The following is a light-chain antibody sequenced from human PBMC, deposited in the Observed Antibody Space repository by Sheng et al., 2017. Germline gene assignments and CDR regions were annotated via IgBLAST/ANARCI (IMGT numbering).Light chain of an antibody. CDR3: QAWDRTTVA. CDR2: QDS. CDR1: KLGYRY. V-gene: IGLV3-1*01. Sequence: SYELTQPPSVSVSPGQTASITCSGDKLGYRYVCWYQQKSGQSPVLVISQDSQRPSGIPERFSGSHSGDTATLTISGTQALDEADYYCQAWDRTTVAFGGGTKLTVL. J-gene: IGLJ2*01.